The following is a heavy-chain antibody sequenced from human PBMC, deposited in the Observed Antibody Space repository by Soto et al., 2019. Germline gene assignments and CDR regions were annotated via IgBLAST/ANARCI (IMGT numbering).Heavy chain of an antibody. CDR3: ARDQLRYYYCGMDV. Sequence: QVQLVESGGGVVQPGRSLRLSCAASGFTFSSYAMHWVRQAPGKGLEWVAVISYDGSNKYYADSVKGRFTISRDNSKNTLYLQMNSLRAEDTAVYYCARDQLRYYYCGMDVWGQGTTVTVSS. CDR2: ISYDGSNK. CDR1: GFTFSSYA. V-gene: IGHV3-30-3*01. J-gene: IGHJ6*02. D-gene: IGHD2-2*01.